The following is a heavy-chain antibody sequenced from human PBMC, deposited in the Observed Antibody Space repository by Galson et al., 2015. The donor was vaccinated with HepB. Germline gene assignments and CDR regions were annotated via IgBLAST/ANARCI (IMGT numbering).Heavy chain of an antibody. CDR3: AIPRGYSYVSDGYFDY. J-gene: IGHJ4*02. CDR1: GFTFSSYA. Sequence: SLRLSCAASGFTFSSYAMHWVRQAPGKGLEWVAVISYDRSNKYYADSVKGRFTISRDNSKNTLYLQMNSLRAEDTAVYYCAIPRGYSYVSDGYFDYWGQGTLVTVSS. CDR2: ISYDRSNK. D-gene: IGHD5-18*01. V-gene: IGHV3-30-3*01.